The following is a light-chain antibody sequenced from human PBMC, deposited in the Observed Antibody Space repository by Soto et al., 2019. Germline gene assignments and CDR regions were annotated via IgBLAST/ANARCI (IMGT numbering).Light chain of an antibody. CDR1: QGISRW. Sequence: DIQMTQSPSSVSSSVGDRVTITCRASQGISRWLAWYQQKPGKAPKLLIYAASSLQSGVPSRFSGSGSGTDFTLTISSLQPEDVATYYCQHANSFPFTFGGGTKVEIK. J-gene: IGKJ4*01. CDR2: AAS. CDR3: QHANSFPFT. V-gene: IGKV1-12*01.